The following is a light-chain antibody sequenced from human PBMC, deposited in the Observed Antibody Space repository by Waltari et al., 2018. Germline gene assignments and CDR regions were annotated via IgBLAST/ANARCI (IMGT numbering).Light chain of an antibody. Sequence: EIVLQQSPATLSLSPGERATLSCRASQSVSSYLAWYQQKPGQAPRLLIYDASNRATGIPARFSGSGSGTDFTLTISSLEPEDFAVYYCQQRSNWPRMYTFGQGTKLEIK. CDR3: QQRSNWPRMYT. J-gene: IGKJ2*01. CDR1: QSVSSY. V-gene: IGKV3-11*01. CDR2: DAS.